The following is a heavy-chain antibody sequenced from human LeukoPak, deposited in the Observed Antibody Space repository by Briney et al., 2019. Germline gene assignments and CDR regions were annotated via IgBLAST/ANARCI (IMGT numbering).Heavy chain of an antibody. CDR1: GFTFSSYG. CDR3: AKDGLGYCSSTSCYVHYYYGMDV. D-gene: IGHD2-2*01. CDR2: ISYDGSSK. Sequence: PGGSLRLSCAASGFTFSSYGMHWVRQAPGKGLEWVAVISYDGSSKYYADSVKGRFTISRDNSKNTLYLQMNSLRAEDTAVYYCAKDGLGYCSSTSCYVHYYYGMDVWGQGTTVTVSS. J-gene: IGHJ6*02. V-gene: IGHV3-30*18.